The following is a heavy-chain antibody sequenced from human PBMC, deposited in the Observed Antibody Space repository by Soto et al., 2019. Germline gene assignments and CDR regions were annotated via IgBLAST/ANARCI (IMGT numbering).Heavy chain of an antibody. V-gene: IGHV1-69*08. J-gene: IGHJ3*02. CDR1: GGTFSSYT. CDR2: IIPILGIA. Sequence: QVQLVQSGAAVKKPGSSVKVSCKASGGTFSSYTISWVRQAPGQGLEWMGRIIPILGIANYAQKFQGRVTITADKSTSXAYXELSSLRSEDTAVYYCARDTCSGGSCYSRKVAFDIWGQGTMVTVSS. D-gene: IGHD2-15*01. CDR3: ARDTCSGGSCYSRKVAFDI.